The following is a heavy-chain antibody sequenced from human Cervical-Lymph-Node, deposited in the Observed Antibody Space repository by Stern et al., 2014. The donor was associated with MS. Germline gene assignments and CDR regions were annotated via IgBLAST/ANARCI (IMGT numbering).Heavy chain of an antibody. D-gene: IGHD3-10*01. CDR3: AKDYYAFDT. Sequence: MQLVQSGAEVKKPGSSMKVSCKASGGTFSNYGINWVRQAPGQGLEWMGGIIPILGTANYAQKFQGRVTITADKSTSTVYMDLSSLRSEDTAVYYCAKDYYAFDTWGQGTMVTVSS. CDR1: GGTFSNYG. V-gene: IGHV1-69*06. CDR2: IIPILGTA. J-gene: IGHJ3*02.